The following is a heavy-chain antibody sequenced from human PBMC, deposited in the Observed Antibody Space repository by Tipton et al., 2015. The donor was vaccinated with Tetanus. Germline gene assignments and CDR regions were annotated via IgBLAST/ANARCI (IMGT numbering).Heavy chain of an antibody. CDR2: ISHNGST. D-gene: IGHD6-13*01. CDR3: AREPAATGTSLFDY. J-gene: IGHJ4*02. CDR1: GGSISSNYW. V-gene: IGHV4-4*02. Sequence: TLSLTCAVSGGSISSNYWWSWVRQSPGTGLEWIGEISHNGSTNYNPSLKSRVTISVDNSKNQFSLRLGSVTAADTARYYCAREPAATGTSLFDYWGQGALVTVSS.